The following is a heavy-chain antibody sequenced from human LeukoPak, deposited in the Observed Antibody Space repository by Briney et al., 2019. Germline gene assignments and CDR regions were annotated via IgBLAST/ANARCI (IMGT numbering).Heavy chain of an antibody. CDR3: AKTGGALRWLHYYYGMDV. Sequence: SLRLSCAASGLTFSSYAMSCGRPAPGEGLEWVSAISGRGWRKYYSDTVQGRFTLPKDNSNNTLYLQMTSLRAEDTGVYYCAKTGGALRWLHYYYGMDVWGQGTTVTVSS. CDR1: GLTFSSYA. CDR2: ISGRGWRK. J-gene: IGHJ6*02. D-gene: IGHD4-23*01. V-gene: IGHV3-23*01.